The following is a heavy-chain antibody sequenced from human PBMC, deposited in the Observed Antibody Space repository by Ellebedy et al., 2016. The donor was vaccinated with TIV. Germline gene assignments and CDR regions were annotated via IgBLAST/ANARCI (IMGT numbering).Heavy chain of an antibody. CDR1: GFAVNGYY. D-gene: IGHD2-15*01. CDR3: AVVDFC. V-gene: IGHV3-53*01. J-gene: IGHJ4*02. Sequence: PGGSLRLSCAASGFAVNGYYITWVRQAPGKGLDWVSVIFTSDVTSYTDSVRGRFTISRDTYKNMVNLQMNSLRVEDTAIYYCAVVDFCWGQGTLVTVSS. CDR2: IFTSDVT.